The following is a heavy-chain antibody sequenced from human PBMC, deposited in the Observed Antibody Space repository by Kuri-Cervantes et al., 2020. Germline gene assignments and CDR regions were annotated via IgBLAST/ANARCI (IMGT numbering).Heavy chain of an antibody. D-gene: IGHD3-10*01. CDR3: ARGWGEPGGGYYHYYMDV. CDR2: ISAYNGDT. CDR1: GYTFTDYG. J-gene: IGHJ6*03. V-gene: IGHV1-18*01. Sequence: ASVKVSCKASGYTFTDYGISWVRQAPGQGLEWMGWISAYNGDTNYAQKLQGRVTITTDESTSTAYMELSSLRSEDTAVYYCARGWGEPGGGYYHYYMDVWGKGTTVTVSS.